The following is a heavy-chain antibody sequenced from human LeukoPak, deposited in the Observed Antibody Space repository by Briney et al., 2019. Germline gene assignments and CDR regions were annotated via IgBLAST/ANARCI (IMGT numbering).Heavy chain of an antibody. Sequence: GGSLRLSCAASGFAFNSQTMSWVRQAPGKGLEWVASIKEDEIEIHYVDSVKGRFTISRDNAKDSLYLQMNSLRVEDTAVYYCARDRGNDYFDSWGQGTLVIVSS. CDR3: ARDRGNDYFDS. CDR1: GFAFNSQT. CDR2: IKEDEIEI. V-gene: IGHV3-7*01. J-gene: IGHJ4*02.